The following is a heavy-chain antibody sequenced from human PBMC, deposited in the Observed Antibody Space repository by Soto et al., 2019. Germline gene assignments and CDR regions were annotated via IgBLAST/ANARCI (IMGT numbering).Heavy chain of an antibody. D-gene: IGHD1-1*01. J-gene: IGHJ6*01. V-gene: IGHV3-23*01. CDR3: AKNNRYYYYVMEV. Sequence: SQRLSCRASLFTFDDYAMHWVRNTPGKGLEWVSAISGSGGSTYYADSVKGRFTISRDNSKNTLYLQMNSLRAEDTAVYYCAKNNRYYYYVMEVWGKGTTVTVSS. CDR1: LFTFDDYA. CDR2: ISGSGGST.